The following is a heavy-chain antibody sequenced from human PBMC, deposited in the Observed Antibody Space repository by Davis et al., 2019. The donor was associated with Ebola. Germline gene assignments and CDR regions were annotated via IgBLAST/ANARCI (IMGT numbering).Heavy chain of an antibody. V-gene: IGHV1-8*01. Sequence: AASVKVSCKASGYTFTSYDINWVRQAAGQGLEWMGWMNPNSGHTGYSQNFQGRITMTRNTSISTAYMDLSSLRSDDTAVYYCARTKSHRWGSTSSWFDPWGQGTLVTVSS. CDR2: MNPNSGHT. CDR1: GYTFTSYD. D-gene: IGHD6-6*01. CDR3: ARTKSHRWGSTSSWFDP. J-gene: IGHJ5*02.